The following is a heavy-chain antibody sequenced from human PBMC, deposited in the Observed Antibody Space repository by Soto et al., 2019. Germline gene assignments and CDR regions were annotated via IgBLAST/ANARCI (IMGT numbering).Heavy chain of an antibody. V-gene: IGHV4-30-4*01. D-gene: IGHD6-19*01. CDR3: ARQSIAVAGCFDY. CDR2: IYYSGST. CDR1: GGSISSGDYY. J-gene: IGHJ4*02. Sequence: QVQLQESGPGLVKPSQTLSLTCTVSGGSISSGDYYWSWIRQPPGKGLEWIGYIYYSGSTYYNPSLKSRVTISVDTSKNQFSLKLGSVTAADTAVYYCARQSIAVAGCFDYWGQGTLVTVSS.